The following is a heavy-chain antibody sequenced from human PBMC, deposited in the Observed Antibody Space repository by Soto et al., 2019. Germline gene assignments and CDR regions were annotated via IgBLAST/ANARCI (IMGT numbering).Heavy chain of an antibody. D-gene: IGHD6-13*01. CDR2: IYYNGSS. J-gene: IGHJ4*02. Sequence: SETLSLTCTVSGGSVNSGGYYWTWIRQPPGRGLECIGFIYYNGSSNYNPSLKSRVTISVDTSKNQFSLKLTSVTTADTAVYYCARLPPPIYRSAWYMDYWGQGTLVTVSS. V-gene: IGHV4-61*08. CDR3: ARLPPPIYRSAWYMDY. CDR1: GGSVNSGGYY.